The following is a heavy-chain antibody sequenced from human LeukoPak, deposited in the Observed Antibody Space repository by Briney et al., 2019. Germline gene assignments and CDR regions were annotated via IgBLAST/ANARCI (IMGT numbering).Heavy chain of an antibody. CDR3: ARSPKYYYDSSGYYGMDV. D-gene: IGHD3-22*01. CDR2: IIPIFGIA. Sequence: ASVKVSCKASGGTFSSYAISWVRQAPGQGLEWMGRIIPIFGIANYAQKFQGRVTITADKSTSTAYMELSSLRSEDTAVYYCARSPKYYYDSSGYYGMDVWGQGTTVTVSS. CDR1: GGTFSSYA. J-gene: IGHJ6*02. V-gene: IGHV1-69*04.